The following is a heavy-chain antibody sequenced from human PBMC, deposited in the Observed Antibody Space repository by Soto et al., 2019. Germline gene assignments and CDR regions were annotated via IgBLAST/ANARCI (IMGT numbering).Heavy chain of an antibody. D-gene: IGHD4-4*01. J-gene: IGHJ3*02. CDR3: AKDIRSASMGLQSAFDI. CDR2: ISWNSGSI. Sequence: HPGGSLRLSCAASGFTFDDYAMHWVRQAPGKGLEWVSGISWNSGSIGYADSVKGRFTISRDNAKNSLYLQMNSLRAEDTALYYCAKDIRSASMGLQSAFDIWGQGTMVTVSS. V-gene: IGHV3-9*01. CDR1: GFTFDDYA.